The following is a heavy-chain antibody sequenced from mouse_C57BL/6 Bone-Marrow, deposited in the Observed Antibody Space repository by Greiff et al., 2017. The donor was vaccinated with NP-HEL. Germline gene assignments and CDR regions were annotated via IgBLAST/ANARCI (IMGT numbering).Heavy chain of an antibody. Sequence: QVQLKQPGAELVMPGASVKLSCKASGYTFTSYWMHWVKQRPGQGLEWIGESDPSDSYTNYNQKFKGKSTLTGDKSSGTAYMQLSSLTSEDSAVYYCANLWLRRFDYWGQGTTLTVSS. CDR1: GYTFTSYW. V-gene: IGHV1-69*01. CDR3: ANLWLRRFDY. J-gene: IGHJ2*01. CDR2: SDPSDSYT. D-gene: IGHD2-2*01.